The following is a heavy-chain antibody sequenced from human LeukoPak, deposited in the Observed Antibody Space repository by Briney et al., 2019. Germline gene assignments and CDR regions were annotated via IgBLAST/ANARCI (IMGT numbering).Heavy chain of an antibody. CDR3: ARWGNYPGNDAFDI. D-gene: IGHD1-7*01. J-gene: IGHJ3*02. CDR2: INPNSGGT. CDR1: GYTFTSYG. V-gene: IGHV1-2*02. Sequence: ASVKVSCKASGYTFTSYGISWVRQAPGQGLEWMGWINPNSGGTNYAQKFQGRVTMTRDTSISTAYMELSRLRSDDTAVYYCARWGNYPGNDAFDIWGQGTMVTVSS.